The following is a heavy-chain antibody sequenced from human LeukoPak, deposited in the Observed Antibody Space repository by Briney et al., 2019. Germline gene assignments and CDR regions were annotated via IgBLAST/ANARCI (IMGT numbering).Heavy chain of an antibody. Sequence: ASVKVSCKASGYTFTSYDINWVRQATGQGLEWMGWMNTNSGNTGYAQKFQGRGTMTRNTSISTAYMELSSLRSEDTAVYYCASPYGSGILNYYYGMDVWGQGTTVTVSS. CDR3: ASPYGSGILNYYYGMDV. V-gene: IGHV1-8*01. D-gene: IGHD3-10*01. CDR2: MNTNSGNT. J-gene: IGHJ6*02. CDR1: GYTFTSYD.